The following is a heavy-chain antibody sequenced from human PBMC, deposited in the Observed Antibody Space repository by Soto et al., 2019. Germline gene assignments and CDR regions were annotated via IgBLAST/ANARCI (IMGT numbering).Heavy chain of an antibody. CDR1: GYTFTGYY. D-gene: IGHD6-13*01. CDR3: ARSTVYSGSWYLDYYYGMDV. J-gene: IGHJ6*02. Sequence: QVQLVQSGAEVKKPGASVKVSCKASGYTFTGYYMHWVRQAPGQGLEWMGWINPNSGGTNYAQKLQGWVTMTRDTAISTAYMEMSRLRSDDTAVYYCARSTVYSGSWYLDYYYGMDVWGQGTTVTVSS. CDR2: INPNSGGT. V-gene: IGHV1-2*04.